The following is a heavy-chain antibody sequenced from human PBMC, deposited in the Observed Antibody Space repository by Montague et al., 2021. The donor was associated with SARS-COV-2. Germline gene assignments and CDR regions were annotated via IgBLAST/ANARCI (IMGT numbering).Heavy chain of an antibody. CDR1: GGSISSYY. D-gene: IGHD6-19*01. CDR3: ARGSGWMGNAFDI. Sequence: SETLSLTCTVSGGSISSYYWSWIRQPPGKGLEWIGYIYYSGSTNYNPSLKSRVTISVDTSRNQFSPKLSSVTAAGTAVYYCARGSGWMGNAFDIWGQGTMVTVSS. CDR2: IYYSGST. J-gene: IGHJ3*02. V-gene: IGHV4-59*01.